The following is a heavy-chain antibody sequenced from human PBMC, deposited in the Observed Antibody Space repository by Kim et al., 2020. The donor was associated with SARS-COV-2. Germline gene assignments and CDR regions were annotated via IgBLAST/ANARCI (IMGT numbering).Heavy chain of an antibody. CDR2: TYYRSKWYN. D-gene: IGHD1-20*01. V-gene: IGHV6-1*01. Sequence: SQTLSLTCAISGDSVSSNSAAWNWIRQSPSRGLEWLGRTYYRSKWYNDYAVSERSRVTINPDTSKNQFSLQLNSVTPEDTAVYYCARGLYTWNDGAVDYWGQGTLVTVSS. CDR1: GDSVSSNSAA. J-gene: IGHJ4*02. CDR3: ARGLYTWNDGAVDY.